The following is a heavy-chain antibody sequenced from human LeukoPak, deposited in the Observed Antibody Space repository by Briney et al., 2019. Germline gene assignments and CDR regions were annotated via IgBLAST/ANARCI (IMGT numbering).Heavy chain of an antibody. D-gene: IGHD3-22*01. CDR3: ATDTSGYYYFDY. J-gene: IGHJ4*02. CDR1: GXSISSSSYY. Sequence: SETLSLTWTVSGXSISSSSYYWGWIRQPPGKGLEWIGSIYYSGSTYYNPSLKSRVTISVDKSKNQFSLKLNSVTAADTAVYYCATDTSGYYYFDYWGQGTLVTVSS. CDR2: IYYSGST. V-gene: IGHV4-39*02.